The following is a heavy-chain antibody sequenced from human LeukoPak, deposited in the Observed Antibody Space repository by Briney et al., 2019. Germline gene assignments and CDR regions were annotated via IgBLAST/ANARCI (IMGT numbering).Heavy chain of an antibody. V-gene: IGHV3-53*01. CDR3: AREERSSDWYFDL. Sequence: GGSLRLSCAASGFTVSSNYMSWVRQAPGKGLEWVSVIYNGGSTYYADSVKGRFTISRDNSKNTLSLQMNSLRAEDTAVYYCAREERSSDWYFDLWGRGTLVTVSS. CDR1: GFTVSSNY. J-gene: IGHJ2*01. D-gene: IGHD3-10*01. CDR2: IYNGGST.